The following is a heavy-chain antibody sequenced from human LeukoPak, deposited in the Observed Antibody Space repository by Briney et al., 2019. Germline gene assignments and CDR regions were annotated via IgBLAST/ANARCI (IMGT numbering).Heavy chain of an antibody. Sequence: GGSLRLSCAASGFTFSSYAMSWVRQAPGKGLEWVAVISYDGSNKYYADSVKGRFTISRDNSKNTLYLQMNSLRAEDTAVYYCARKPGIAVAGPKNYFDYWGQGTLVTVSS. J-gene: IGHJ4*02. D-gene: IGHD6-19*01. V-gene: IGHV3-30-3*01. CDR2: ISYDGSNK. CDR3: ARKPGIAVAGPKNYFDY. CDR1: GFTFSSYA.